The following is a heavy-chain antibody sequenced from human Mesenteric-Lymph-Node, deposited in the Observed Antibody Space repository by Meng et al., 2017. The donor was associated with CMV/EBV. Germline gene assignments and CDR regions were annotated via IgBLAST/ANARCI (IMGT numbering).Heavy chain of an antibody. J-gene: IGHJ4*03. V-gene: IGHV4-39*07. Sequence: ESLKISCAASGFTFSSYWMHWVRQAPGKGLEWIGNIYYSGSTYYSPSLKSRITISVDTSKNQFSLKLRSVTAADTAFYYCATDTGGYGFDFWGQGTLVTVSS. CDR2: IYYSGST. D-gene: IGHD2-15*01. CDR1: GFTFSSYW. CDR3: ATDTGGYGFDF.